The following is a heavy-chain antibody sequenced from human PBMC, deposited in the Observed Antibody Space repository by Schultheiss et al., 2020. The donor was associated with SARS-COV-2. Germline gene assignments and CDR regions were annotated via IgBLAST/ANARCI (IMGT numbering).Heavy chain of an antibody. D-gene: IGHD1-26*01. J-gene: IGHJ4*02. CDR2: INHSGST. Sequence: GSLRLSCAVYGGSFSGYYWSWIRQPPGKGLEWIGEINHSGSTNYNPSLKSRVTISVDTSKNQFSLKLSSVTAADTAVYYCARGILGATPRPYYFDYWGQGTLVTVSS. V-gene: IGHV4-34*01. CDR3: ARGILGATPRPYYFDY. CDR1: GGSFSGYY.